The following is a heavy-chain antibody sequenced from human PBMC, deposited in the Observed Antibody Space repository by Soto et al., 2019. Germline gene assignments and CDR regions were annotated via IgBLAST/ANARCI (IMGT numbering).Heavy chain of an antibody. D-gene: IGHD6-19*01. Sequence: GSLRLSCAASGFTFSSYGMHWVRQAPGKGLEWVAVISYDGSNKYYADSVKGRFTISRDNSKNTLYLQMNSLRAEDTAVYYCAKDKGYSSGWYCDYWGQGTLVTVS. V-gene: IGHV3-30*18. CDR1: GFTFSSYG. CDR3: AKDKGYSSGWYCDY. CDR2: ISYDGSNK. J-gene: IGHJ4*02.